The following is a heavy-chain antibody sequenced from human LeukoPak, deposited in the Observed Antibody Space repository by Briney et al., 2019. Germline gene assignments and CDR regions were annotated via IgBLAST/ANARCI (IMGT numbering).Heavy chain of an antibody. Sequence: GGSLRLSCAASGFTFDDYGMSWVRQTPGKGLEWVSAISGSGGSTYYADSVKGRFTISRDNSKNTLYLQMNSLRAEDTAVYYCAKDIDRYYYGSGSYSAFDIWGQGTVVTVSS. D-gene: IGHD3-10*01. V-gene: IGHV3-23*01. CDR3: AKDIDRYYYGSGSYSAFDI. J-gene: IGHJ3*02. CDR2: ISGSGGST. CDR1: GFTFDDYG.